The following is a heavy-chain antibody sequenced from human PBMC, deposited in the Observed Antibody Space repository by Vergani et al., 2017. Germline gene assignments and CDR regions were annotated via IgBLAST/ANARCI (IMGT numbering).Heavy chain of an antibody. CDR2: ISAYNGNT. V-gene: IGHV1-18*01. J-gene: IGHJ6*03. Sequence: QVQLVQSGAEVKKPGASVKVSCKASGYTFTSYGISWVRQAPGQGLEWMGWISAYNGNTNYAQKLQGRVTMTTDTATSTAYMELRSLRSDDTAVYYCASEIQEPSCYYYYMDVWGKGTTVTVSS. CDR1: GYTFTSYG. D-gene: IGHD5-18*01. CDR3: ASEIQEPSCYYYYMDV.